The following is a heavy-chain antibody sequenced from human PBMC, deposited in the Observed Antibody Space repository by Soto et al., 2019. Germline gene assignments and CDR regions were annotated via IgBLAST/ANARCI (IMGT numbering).Heavy chain of an antibody. D-gene: IGHD3-16*01. V-gene: IGHV3-15*01. J-gene: IGHJ4*02. CDR1: GFTFGNAW. CDR2: IKSKVDGETT. Sequence: EEQLVESGGGLVKPGGSLRLSCAASGFTFGNAWMNWVRQAPGKGLEWVGRIKSKVDGETTDYAAPVKGRFTISRDDSKNTVYLQMNNLKTEDTAVYYCSTGGYFLDYWGQGTLVTVSS. CDR3: STGGYFLDY.